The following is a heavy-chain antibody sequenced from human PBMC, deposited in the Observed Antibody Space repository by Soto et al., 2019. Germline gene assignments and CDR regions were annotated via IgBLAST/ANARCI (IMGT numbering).Heavy chain of an antibody. J-gene: IGHJ4*02. CDR2: ISAYNGNT. CDR3: ARALRKSSGSSQSVAGY. CDR1: GYTFTSYG. V-gene: IGHV1-18*01. D-gene: IGHD3-10*01. Sequence: QVQLVQSGAEVKKPGASVKVSCKASGYTFTSYGISWVRQAPGQGLEWMGWISAYNGNTNYAQKLQGRVTMTTDTSTSTAYMELRGLRSDDTAAYYCARALRKSSGSSQSVAGYWGQGTLVTVSS.